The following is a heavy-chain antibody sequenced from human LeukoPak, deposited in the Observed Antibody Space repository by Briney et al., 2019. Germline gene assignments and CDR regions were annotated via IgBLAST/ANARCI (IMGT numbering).Heavy chain of an antibody. CDR2: IYPGDSDT. J-gene: IGHJ4*02. CDR1: GYSFTSYW. CDR3: ARGGSTYYFDY. V-gene: IGHV5-51*01. Sequence: GESLKISCKGYGYSFTSYWIGWVRQMPGKGLEWMGIIYPGDSDTRYSPSFQSQVTISADRSISTAYLQWSSLQASDTAIYYCARGGSTYYFDYWGQGTLVTVSS. D-gene: IGHD3-16*01.